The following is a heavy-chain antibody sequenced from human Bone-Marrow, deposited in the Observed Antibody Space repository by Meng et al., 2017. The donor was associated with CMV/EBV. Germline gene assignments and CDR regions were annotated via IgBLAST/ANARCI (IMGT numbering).Heavy chain of an antibody. CDR2: IYPGDSDT. D-gene: IGHD2-15*01. J-gene: IGHJ3*01. CDR3: ARTDTEGYCSGTSCFDAFDV. V-gene: IGHV5-51*01. Sequence: KVSCKGSGYSFTSYWIGWVRQMPGKGLEWMGIIYPGDSDTRYSPSFQGQVTISADKSISTAYLQWSSLKASDTAIYFCARTDTEGYCSGTSCFDAFDVWGQGTVVTVSS. CDR1: GYSFTSYW.